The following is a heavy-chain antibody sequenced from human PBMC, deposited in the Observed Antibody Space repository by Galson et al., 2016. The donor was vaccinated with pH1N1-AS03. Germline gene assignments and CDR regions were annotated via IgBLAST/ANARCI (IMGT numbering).Heavy chain of an antibody. Sequence: SETLSLTCAVSGDSISTSNWWSWVRQPPGKGLEWIGEVSRAGRTNYSPSLKSRVTISLDKSKNQFSLQLTSVTAADTAVYYCARHYYAEVDYYYYGMDVWGQGTTVTVSS. CDR1: GDSISTSNW. CDR3: ARHYYAEVDYYYYGMDV. CDR2: VSRAGRT. J-gene: IGHJ6*02. D-gene: IGHD3-10*01. V-gene: IGHV4-4*02.